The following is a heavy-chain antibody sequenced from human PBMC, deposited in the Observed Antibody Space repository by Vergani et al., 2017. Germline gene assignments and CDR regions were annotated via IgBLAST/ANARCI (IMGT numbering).Heavy chain of an antibody. CDR1: GGTFSSYA. V-gene: IGHV1-69*04. CDR3: ARDLYGSTGXRDY. D-gene: IGHD6-13*01. CDR2: IIPILGIA. J-gene: IGHJ4*02. Sequence: QVQLVQSGAEVKKPGSSVKVSCKASGGTFSSYAISWVRQAPGQGLEWMGRIIPILGIANYAQQFQGRVTITADKSTSTAYMELSSLRSEDKDVYYCARDLYGSTGXRDYWGQGTLVTVSS.